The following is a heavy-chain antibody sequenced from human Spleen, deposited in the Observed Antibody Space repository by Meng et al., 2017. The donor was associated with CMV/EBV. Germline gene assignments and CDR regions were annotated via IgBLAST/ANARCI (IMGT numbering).Heavy chain of an antibody. V-gene: IGHV4-39*07. J-gene: IGHJ4*02. CDR3: AREAHGL. D-gene: IGHD2-8*01. CDR2: IYYSGST. Sequence: SETLSLTCTVSGGSISSSSYYWGWIRQPPGKGLEWIGSIYYSGSTYYNPSLKSRVTISVDTSKNQFSLKLSSVTAADTAVYYCAREAHGLWGQGTLVTVSS. CDR1: GGSISSSSYY.